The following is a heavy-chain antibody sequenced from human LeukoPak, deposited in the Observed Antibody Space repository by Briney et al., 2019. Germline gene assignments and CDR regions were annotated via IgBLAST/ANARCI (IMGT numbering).Heavy chain of an antibody. CDR1: GLSLTTHG. J-gene: IGHJ3*01. CDR3: ATVGAFDV. CDR2: IWYDGSNK. V-gene: IGHV3-33*01. Sequence: GGSLRLSCAASGLSLTTHGMHWVRQAPGKGLEWVAVIWYDGSNKYYADSVKGRFTISRDNSKNTLYLQMNSLRAEDTAVYYCATVGAFDVWGRGTMVAVSS.